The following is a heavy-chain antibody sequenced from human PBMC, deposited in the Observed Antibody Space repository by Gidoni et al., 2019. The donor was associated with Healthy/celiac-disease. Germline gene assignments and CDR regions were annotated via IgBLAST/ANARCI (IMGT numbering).Heavy chain of an antibody. CDR3: ASLDSSGPYYFDY. CDR1: CCSISRGGSY. J-gene: IGHJ4*02. V-gene: IGHV4-31*03. D-gene: IGHD3-22*01. CDR2: IYYSGST. Sequence: QVQLQESGPGLVKPSQTLSLTCTVSCCSISRGGSYWSWIRQHPGKGVEWIGDIYYSGSTYYNPSLKSRVTISVDTSKNQFSPKLSSVTAADTAVYYCASLDSSGPYYFDYWGQGTLVTVSS.